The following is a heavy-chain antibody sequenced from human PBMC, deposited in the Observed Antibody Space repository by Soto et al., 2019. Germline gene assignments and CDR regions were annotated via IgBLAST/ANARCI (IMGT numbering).Heavy chain of an antibody. CDR3: AWLTYYYDSSGPGDYYGMDV. CDR2: IDPSDSYT. D-gene: IGHD3-22*01. Sequence: GESLKISCKGSGYSFTSYWIGWVRQMPGKGLEWMGRIDPSDSYTNYSPSFQGHVTISADKSISTAYLQWSSLKASDTAMYYCAWLTYYYDSSGPGDYYGMDVWGQGTTVTVSS. V-gene: IGHV5-10-1*01. J-gene: IGHJ6*02. CDR1: GYSFTSYW.